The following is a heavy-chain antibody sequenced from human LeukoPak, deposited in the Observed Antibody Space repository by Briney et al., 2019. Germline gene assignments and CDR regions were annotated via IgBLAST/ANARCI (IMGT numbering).Heavy chain of an antibody. CDR3: ARGHCSSTSCSYYYGSGSYPKPTYYFDY. V-gene: IGHV4-4*02. J-gene: IGHJ4*02. CDR1: GGSISSSNW. D-gene: IGHD3-10*01. CDR2: IYHAGNT. Sequence: PSGTLSLTCAVSGGSISSSNWWAWVRQPPGKGLEWIGEIYHAGNTNYNPSLKSRNTISVSKSKNQFSLKLSSVTAADTAVYYCARGHCSSTSCSYYYGSGSYPKPTYYFDYWGQGTLVTVSS.